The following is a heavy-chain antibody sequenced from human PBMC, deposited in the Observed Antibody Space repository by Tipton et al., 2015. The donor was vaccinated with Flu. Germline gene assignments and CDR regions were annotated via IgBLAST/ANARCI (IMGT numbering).Heavy chain of an antibody. V-gene: IGHV4-38-2*01. D-gene: IGHD4-11*01. Sequence: TLSLTCSVSGDSIGIGYYWGWIRQPPGQGLEWIGNIYHTGSTYYNPSLKSRVSISVHTSKNPFSLRLSSVTAADTAAYYCARRAYSNYVSDPKSWVDPWGQGALVAVSS. J-gene: IGHJ5*02. CDR1: GDSIGIGYY. CDR2: IYHTGST. CDR3: ARRAYSNYVSDPKSWVDP.